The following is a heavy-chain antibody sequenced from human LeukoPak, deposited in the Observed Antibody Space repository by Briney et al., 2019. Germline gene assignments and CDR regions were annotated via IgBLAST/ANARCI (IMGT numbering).Heavy chain of an antibody. J-gene: IGHJ4*02. V-gene: IGHV4-30-2*01. CDR1: GGFISSDGYY. CDR2: IHHSGST. D-gene: IGHD1-26*01. Sequence: SQTLSLTCTVSGGFISSDGYYWSWIRQPPGKGLEWIGHIHHSGSTHYNSSLKSRVTISMDRSENQVSLKLSSVTAADTAVYYCARDIRGSYDGYYFDYWGQGTLVTVSS. CDR3: ARDIRGSYDGYYFDY.